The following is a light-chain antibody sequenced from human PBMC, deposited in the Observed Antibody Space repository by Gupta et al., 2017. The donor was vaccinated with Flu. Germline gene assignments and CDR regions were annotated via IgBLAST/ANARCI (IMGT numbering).Light chain of an antibody. CDR3: QQYNTYPLT. J-gene: IGKJ4*01. V-gene: IGKV1-5*03. Sequence: DIQMTQSPSTLSASVGDTVTITCRASQSISAWLAWYQKKPGKAPKLLIYKASSLENGVTSRFRGSGSGTEFSLTITSLQPDDIAIYYCQQYNTYPLTFGGGTKVEIK. CDR2: KAS. CDR1: QSISAW.